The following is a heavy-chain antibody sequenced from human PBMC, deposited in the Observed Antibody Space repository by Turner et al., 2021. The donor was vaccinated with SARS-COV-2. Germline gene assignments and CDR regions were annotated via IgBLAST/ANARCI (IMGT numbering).Heavy chain of an antibody. J-gene: IGHJ3*02. CDR2: ISYDGSNK. Sequence: QVQLVESGGGVVQPGRSLRLSCAASGFTFSSYAMHWVRQAPGKGLEWVALISYDGSNKYYADSVKGRFTISRDNSKNTLYLQMNSLRAEDTAVYYCARVGGAFDIWGQGTMVIVSS. V-gene: IGHV3-30*04. CDR1: GFTFSSYA. CDR3: ARVGGAFDI.